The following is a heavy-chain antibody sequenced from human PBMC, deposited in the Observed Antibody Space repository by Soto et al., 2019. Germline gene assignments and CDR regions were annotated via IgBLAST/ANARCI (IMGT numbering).Heavy chain of an antibody. CDR2: IYAGGNT. CDR3: ARVTTFYDILTSSYALNYFDY. V-gene: IGHV3-53*01. D-gene: IGHD3-9*01. CDR1: GFSVTSNY. J-gene: IGHJ4*02. Sequence: LRLYCAASGFSVTSNYMTWVRQAPVKGLECVSVIYAGGNTYYPDSVKGRFTISSDNSKNTLFLQMNNLRAEDTAVYYCARVTTFYDILTSSYALNYFDYWGQGTRVTVSS.